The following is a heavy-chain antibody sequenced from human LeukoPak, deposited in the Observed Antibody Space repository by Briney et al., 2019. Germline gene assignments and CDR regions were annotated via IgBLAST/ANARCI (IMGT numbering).Heavy chain of an antibody. D-gene: IGHD1-1*01. Sequence: SQPLSLTCAISGDSVSGNSATWNWIRQSPSRGLEWLGRTYYRSKWYNDYALSVKSRISINSDTSKNQFSLQLNSVTPEDTAVYYCASGSLEFDNWGQGTLVTVSS. CDR1: GDSVSGNSAT. CDR3: ASGSLEFDN. CDR2: TYYRSKWYN. V-gene: IGHV6-1*01. J-gene: IGHJ4*02.